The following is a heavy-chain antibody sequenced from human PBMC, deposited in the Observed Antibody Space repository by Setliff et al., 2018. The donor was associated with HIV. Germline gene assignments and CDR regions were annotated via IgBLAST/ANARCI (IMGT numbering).Heavy chain of an antibody. J-gene: IGHJ4*02. V-gene: IGHV4-4*08. Sequence: SETLSLTCAVSGDSMSGYYWSWIRQSPGKKLEWIGYIHTSGSTNYNPSLKSRVTISLDTSNDRFSLRLSSVTAADTAVYYCVTGRDAYKTGYWGQGILVTVSS. CDR3: VTGRDAYKTGY. D-gene: IGHD2-15*01. CDR1: GDSMSGYY. CDR2: IHTSGST.